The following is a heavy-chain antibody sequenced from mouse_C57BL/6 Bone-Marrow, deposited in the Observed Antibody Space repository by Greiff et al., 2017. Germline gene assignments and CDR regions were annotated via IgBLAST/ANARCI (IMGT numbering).Heavy chain of an antibody. CDR2: ISDGGSYT. CDR1: GFTFSSYA. Sequence: DVKLVESGGGLVKPGGSLKLSCAASGFTFSSYAMSWVRQTPEKRLEWVATISDGGSYTYYPDNVKGRFTISRDNAKNNLYLQMSHLKSEDTAMYYCARDPLEGSGAYFDYWGQGTTLTVSS. V-gene: IGHV5-4*01. CDR3: ARDPLEGSGAYFDY. J-gene: IGHJ2*01.